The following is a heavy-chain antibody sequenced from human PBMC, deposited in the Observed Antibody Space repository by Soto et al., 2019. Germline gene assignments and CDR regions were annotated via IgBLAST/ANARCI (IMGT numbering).Heavy chain of an antibody. CDR2: ISGTGGST. Sequence: EVQLLESGGGLVQPGGSLRLSCAASGFTFSTYAMIWVRQAPGKGLEWVSAISGTGGSTYYADSVKGRFTISRDNSKNTLYLQINSLRAEDTDVYYCAKNWDSTSSSSSHWGQGTLVTVSS. D-gene: IGHD6-6*01. V-gene: IGHV3-23*01. CDR1: GFTFSTYA. J-gene: IGHJ4*02. CDR3: AKNWDSTSSSSSH.